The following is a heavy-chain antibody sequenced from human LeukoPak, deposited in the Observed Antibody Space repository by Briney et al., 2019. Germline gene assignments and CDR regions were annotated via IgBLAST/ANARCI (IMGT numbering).Heavy chain of an antibody. V-gene: IGHV3-30*18. CDR2: ISYDGSNK. J-gene: IGHJ4*02. CDR1: GFTFSSYG. CDR3: AKSDVDTTHSY. D-gene: IGHD5-18*01. Sequence: GGSLRLSCAASGFTFSSYGMHWVRQAPGKGLEWVAVISYDGSNKYYADSVEGRFTISRDNSKNTLYLQMNSLRAEDTAVYYCAKSDVDTTHSYWGQGTLVTVSS.